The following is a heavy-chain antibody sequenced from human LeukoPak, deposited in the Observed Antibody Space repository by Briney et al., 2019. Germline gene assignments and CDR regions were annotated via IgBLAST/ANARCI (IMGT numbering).Heavy chain of an antibody. Sequence: SETLSLTCTVSGGSISSYYWSWIRQPPGKGLEGIGYIYYSGSTNYNPSLKSRVTISVDTSKNQFSLRLSSVTAADTAVYYCASTDTAYCGGDCYSGGQGIAFDYWGQGTLVTVPS. CDR1: GGSISSYY. V-gene: IGHV4-59*08. D-gene: IGHD2-21*02. J-gene: IGHJ4*02. CDR2: IYYSGST. CDR3: ASTDTAYCGGDCYSGGQGIAFDY.